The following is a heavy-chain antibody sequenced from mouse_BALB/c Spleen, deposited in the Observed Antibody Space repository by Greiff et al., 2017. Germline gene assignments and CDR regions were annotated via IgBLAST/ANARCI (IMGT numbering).Heavy chain of an antibody. CDR1: GYSITSDYA. J-gene: IGHJ3*01. CDR3: ARSYDGYLAY. Sequence: EVKLQESGPGLVKPSQSLSLTCTVTGYSITSDYAWNWIRQFPGNKLEWMGYISYSGSTSYNPSLKSRISITRDTSKNQFFLQLNSVTTEDTATYYCARSYDGYLAYWGQGTLVTVSA. D-gene: IGHD2-3*01. V-gene: IGHV3-2*02. CDR2: ISYSGST.